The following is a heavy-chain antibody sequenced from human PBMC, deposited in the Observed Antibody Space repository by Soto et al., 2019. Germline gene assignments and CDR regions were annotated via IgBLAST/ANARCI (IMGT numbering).Heavy chain of an antibody. CDR3: AKDLKGPRPGTQLWFKKDQGNYYYYGMDV. Sequence: GGSLRLSCAASGFIFSNYAMSWVRQAPGKGLEWVSDIGGSGGNTYYADSVKGRFTISRDNSKNTLYLQMNSLRAEDTAVYYCAKDLKGPRPGTQLWFKKDQGNYYYYGMDVWGQGTTVTVSS. D-gene: IGHD5-18*01. J-gene: IGHJ6*02. V-gene: IGHV3-23*01. CDR2: IGGSGGNT. CDR1: GFIFSNYA.